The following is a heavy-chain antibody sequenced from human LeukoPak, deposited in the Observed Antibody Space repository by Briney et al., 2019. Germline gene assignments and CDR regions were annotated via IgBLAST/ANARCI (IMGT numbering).Heavy chain of an antibody. Sequence: PGGSLRLSCAASGFTFSSYAMSWVRQAPGKGLEWVSAISGSGGSTYYADSVKGRFTISRDNSKNTLYLQMNSLRAEDTAVYYCAKPIPPGTGTTLTYYYYYYMDVWGKGTTVTVSS. CDR3: AKPIPPGTGTTLTYYYYYYMDV. V-gene: IGHV3-23*01. D-gene: IGHD1-1*01. CDR1: GFTFSSYA. CDR2: ISGSGGST. J-gene: IGHJ6*03.